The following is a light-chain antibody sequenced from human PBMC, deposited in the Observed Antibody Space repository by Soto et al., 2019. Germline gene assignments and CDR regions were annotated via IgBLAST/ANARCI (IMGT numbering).Light chain of an antibody. CDR3: VLYMGSVFYV. CDR1: SGSVSPSYH. Sequence: QTVVPQEPSFSVSPGGTVTLTCGLSSGSVSPSYHPSWYQQTPGQAPRTLIYSTNIRSSGVPDRFSGSILGNKAALTITGAQADDESDYYCVLYMGSVFYVFGTGTKVTVL. CDR2: STN. V-gene: IGLV8-61*01. J-gene: IGLJ1*01.